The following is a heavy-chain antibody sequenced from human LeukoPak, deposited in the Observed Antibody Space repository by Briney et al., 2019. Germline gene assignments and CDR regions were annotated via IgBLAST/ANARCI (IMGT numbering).Heavy chain of an antibody. D-gene: IGHD3-22*01. CDR2: INPSGGST. Sequence: GASVKVPCKASGYTFTSYYMHWVRQAPGQGLEWMGIINPSGGSTSYAQKFQGRVTMTRDTSTSTVYMELSSLRSEDTAVYYCASFGKKYYYDSSGYKPDAFDIWGQGTMVTVSS. CDR3: ASFGKKYYYDSSGYKPDAFDI. V-gene: IGHV1-46*01. J-gene: IGHJ3*02. CDR1: GYTFTSYY.